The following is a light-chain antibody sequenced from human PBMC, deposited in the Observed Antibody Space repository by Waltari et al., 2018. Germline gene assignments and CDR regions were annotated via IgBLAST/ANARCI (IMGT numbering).Light chain of an antibody. CDR2: AAS. Sequence: DIQMTQSPSSLSASVGDRVTITCRASQSISSYFNWYQQKPGKAPKLLIYAASSLQSGVPSRFSGSGSGTDFTLTISSLQPEDFATYYCQQSYSTPPLTFGGGTKVEIK. CDR3: QQSYSTPPLT. V-gene: IGKV1-39*01. J-gene: IGKJ4*01. CDR1: QSISSY.